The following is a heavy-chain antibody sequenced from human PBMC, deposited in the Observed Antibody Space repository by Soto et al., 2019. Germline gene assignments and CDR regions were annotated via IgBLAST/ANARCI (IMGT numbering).Heavy chain of an antibody. V-gene: IGHV4-39*01. D-gene: IGHD2-8*01. CDR1: GGSISSSSYY. CDR3: ATLNADQYYGMDV. J-gene: IGHJ6*02. Sequence: QLQLQESGPGLVKPSETLSLTCTVSGGSISSSSYYWGWIRQPPGKGLEWIGSIYYSGRTYYNPSLKSRVTISVDTSKNQFSLKLSSVTAADTAVYYCATLNADQYYGMDVWGQGTTVTVSS. CDR2: IYYSGRT.